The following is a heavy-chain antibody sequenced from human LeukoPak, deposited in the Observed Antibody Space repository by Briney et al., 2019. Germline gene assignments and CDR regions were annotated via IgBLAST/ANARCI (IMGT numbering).Heavy chain of an antibody. V-gene: IGHV3-7*01. CDR3: ANGDGFDY. J-gene: IGHJ4*02. CDR2: IKQDGGET. D-gene: IGHD5-24*01. CDR1: GFTFSTYW. Sequence: GGSLRLSCATSGFTFSTYWMSWVRQAPGKGLEWVANIKQDGGETYYADSVKGRFTIFRDNAKNSLYLQVDSLRVEDTAVYYCANGDGFDYWGQGTLVIVSS.